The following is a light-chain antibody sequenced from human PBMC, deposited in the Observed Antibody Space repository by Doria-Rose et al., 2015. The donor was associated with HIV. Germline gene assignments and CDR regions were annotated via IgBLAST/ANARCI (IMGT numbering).Light chain of an antibody. CDR3: QQYNNWPPWA. V-gene: IGKV3-15*01. CDR2: GAS. CDR1: QSVSSH. J-gene: IGKJ1*01. Sequence: DIGTTQSPAILPVSPGERATLSCRASQSVSSHLAWYQQKPGQAPRLLIYGASTRTTGIPARCSGSGSGTEFTLTITSMQSEDVAVYYCQQYNNWPPWAFGQGTKVEIK.